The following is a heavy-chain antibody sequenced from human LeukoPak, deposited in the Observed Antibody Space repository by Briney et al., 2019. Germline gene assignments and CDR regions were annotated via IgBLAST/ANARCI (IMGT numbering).Heavy chain of an antibody. D-gene: IGHD3-22*01. Sequence: GGPLRSPLEPLGLTLVDNSWSWFGKAQGKGWNGFSGFNWIGGSTGYADSVKGRFTISRDNAKNSLYLQMNSLRAEDTALYYCARDRGYYEGGGYYVLNYFDYWGQGTLVTVSS. CDR2: FNWIGGST. V-gene: IGHV3-20*03. CDR1: GLTLVDNS. CDR3: ARDRGYYEGGGYYVLNYFDY. J-gene: IGHJ4*02.